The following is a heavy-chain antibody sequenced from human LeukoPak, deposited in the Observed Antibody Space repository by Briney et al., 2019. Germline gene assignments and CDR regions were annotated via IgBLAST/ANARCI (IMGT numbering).Heavy chain of an antibody. V-gene: IGHV2-26*01. CDR1: GFSLRNPRMG. D-gene: IGHD5-18*01. J-gene: IGHJ4*02. CDR2: IFSNDEK. Sequence: SGPVLVKPTETLTLPCTVSGFSLRNPRMGVSWIRQPPGKALEWLAHIFSNDEKSYSTSLNSRLTISKDTSKSQVVLTMTTMDPVDTATYYCARIPQRGYSYGYDYWGQGTLVTVSS. CDR3: ARIPQRGYSYGYDY.